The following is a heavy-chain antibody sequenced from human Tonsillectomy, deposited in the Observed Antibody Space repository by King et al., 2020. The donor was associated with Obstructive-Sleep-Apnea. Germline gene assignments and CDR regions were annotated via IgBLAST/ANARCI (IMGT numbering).Heavy chain of an antibody. D-gene: IGHD4-17*01. Sequence: MQLVQSGGGLVQPGRSLRLSCAASGFTFDDYAMHWVRQAPGKGLEWVSGISWNSGSIGYADSVKGRFTISRDNAKNSLYLQMNSLRAEDTALYYCAKAHLRPHDAFDIWGQGTMVTVSS. V-gene: IGHV3-9*01. CDR1: GFTFDDYA. CDR2: ISWNSGSI. CDR3: AKAHLRPHDAFDI. J-gene: IGHJ3*02.